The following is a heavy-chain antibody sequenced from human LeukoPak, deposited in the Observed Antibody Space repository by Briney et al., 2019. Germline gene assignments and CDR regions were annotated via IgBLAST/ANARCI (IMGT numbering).Heavy chain of an antibody. Sequence: GGSLRLSCAASGFTFSSYSMNWVRQAPGKGPEWVSSISSSSSYIYYADSVKGRFTISRDNAKNSLYLQMNSLRAEDTAVYYCARYVSSGWPYFDYWGQGTLVTVSS. CDR3: ARYVSSGWPYFDY. CDR1: GFTFSSYS. J-gene: IGHJ4*02. CDR2: ISSSSSYI. D-gene: IGHD6-19*01. V-gene: IGHV3-21*01.